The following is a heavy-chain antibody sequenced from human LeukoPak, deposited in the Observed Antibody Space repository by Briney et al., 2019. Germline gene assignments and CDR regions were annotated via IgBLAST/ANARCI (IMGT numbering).Heavy chain of an antibody. CDR3: ATVFYDSSVELDY. D-gene: IGHD3-22*01. CDR1: GYTFTSYD. V-gene: IGHV1-24*01. Sequence: ASVKVSCKASGYTFTSYDINWVRQATGQGLEWMGGFDPEDGETIYAQKFQGRVTMTEDTSTDTAYMELSSLRSEDTAVYYCATVFYDSSVELDYWGQGTLVTVSS. CDR2: FDPEDGET. J-gene: IGHJ4*02.